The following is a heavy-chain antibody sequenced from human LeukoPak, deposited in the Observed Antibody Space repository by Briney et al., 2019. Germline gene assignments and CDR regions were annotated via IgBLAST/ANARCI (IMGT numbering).Heavy chain of an antibody. D-gene: IGHD3-22*01. Sequence: GGSLRLSCAASGFTFSSYAMSWVRQAPGKGLEWVSAISGSGGSTYYADSVKGRFTISRDNFKNTLYLQMNSLRAEDTAVYYCAKGSHYYDSSGYYYPFWYWGQGTLVTVSS. CDR1: GFTFSSYA. CDR2: ISGSGGST. V-gene: IGHV3-23*01. CDR3: AKGSHYYDSSGYYYPFWY. J-gene: IGHJ4*02.